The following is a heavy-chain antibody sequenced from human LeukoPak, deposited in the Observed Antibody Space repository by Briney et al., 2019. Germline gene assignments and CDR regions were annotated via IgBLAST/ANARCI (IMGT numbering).Heavy chain of an antibody. CDR3: SRGGNSYGYGMSL. CDR2: INPNSGGT. CDR1: GYTFTGYY. Sequence: ASVKVSCKASGYTFTGYYMHCVRQAPGHGLEWMGRINPNSGGTNYTQKFQGRVTMTRDTSISTAYMELSRLICEEKAGYYFSRGGNSYGYGMSLWGQGTLVTVSS. D-gene: IGHD5-18*01. J-gene: IGHJ4*02. V-gene: IGHV1-2*06.